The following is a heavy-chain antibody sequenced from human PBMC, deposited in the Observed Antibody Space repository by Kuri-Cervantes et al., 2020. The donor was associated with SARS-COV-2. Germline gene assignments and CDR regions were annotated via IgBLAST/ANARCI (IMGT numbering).Heavy chain of an antibody. CDR1: GFTFSDYY. CDR3: ARSLGYCSSTSCELDY. J-gene: IGHJ4*02. Sequence: ESLKISCAASGFTFSDYYMSWIRQAPGKGLEWIGEINHSGSTNYNPSLKSRVTISVDTSKNQFSLKLSSVTAADTAVYYCARSLGYCSSTSCELDYWGQGTLVTVSS. CDR2: INHSGST. V-gene: IGHV4-34*01. D-gene: IGHD2-2*01.